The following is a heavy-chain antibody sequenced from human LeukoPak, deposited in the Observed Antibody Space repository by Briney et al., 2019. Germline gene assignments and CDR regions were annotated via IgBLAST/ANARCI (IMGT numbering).Heavy chain of an antibody. J-gene: IGHJ4*02. CDR2: ISAYNGNT. CDR3: AREWFGETGVDY. Sequence: GASVKVSCKASGGTFSSYAISWVRQAPGQGLEWMGWISAYNGNTNYAQKLQGRVTMTTDTSTSTAYMELRSLRSDDTAVYYCAREWFGETGVDYWGQGTLVTVSS. D-gene: IGHD3-10*01. CDR1: GGTFSSYA. V-gene: IGHV1-18*01.